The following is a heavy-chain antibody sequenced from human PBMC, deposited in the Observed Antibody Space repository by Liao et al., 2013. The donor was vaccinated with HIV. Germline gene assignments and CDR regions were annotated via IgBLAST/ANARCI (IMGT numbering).Heavy chain of an antibody. D-gene: IGHD1-26*01. CDR1: GGSISSYY. V-gene: IGHV4-4*07. CDR2: IYTSGST. Sequence: QVQLQESGSGLVKPSETLSLTCTVSGGSISSYYWSWIRQPPGKGLEWIGRIYTSGSTNYNPSLKSRVTMSVDTSKNQFSLKLSSVTAADTAVYYCARVQWXPAPNWYSDLWGRGTLVIVSS. J-gene: IGHJ2*01. CDR3: ARVQWXPAPNWYSDL.